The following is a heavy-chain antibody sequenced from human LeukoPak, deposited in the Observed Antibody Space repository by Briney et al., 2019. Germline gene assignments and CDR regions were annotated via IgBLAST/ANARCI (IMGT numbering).Heavy chain of an antibody. V-gene: IGHV4-34*01. CDR3: ARDKGNYGEALRFDP. J-gene: IGHJ5*02. CDR1: GFTFSSYA. D-gene: IGHD4-17*01. Sequence: GSLRLSCAASGFTFSSYAMHWIRQPPGKGLEWIGEINHSGSTNYNPSLKSRVTISVDTSKNQFSLKLSSVTAADTAVYYCARDKGNYGEALRFDPWGQGTLVTVSS. CDR2: INHSGST.